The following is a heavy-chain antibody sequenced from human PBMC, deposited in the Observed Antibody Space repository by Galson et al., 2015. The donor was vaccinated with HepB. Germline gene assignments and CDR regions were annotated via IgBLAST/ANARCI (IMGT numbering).Heavy chain of an antibody. CDR2: ISYDENSK. CDR3: ARDRGVVPAAIGEGFDY. D-gene: IGHD2-2*01. J-gene: IGHJ4*02. V-gene: IGHV3-30*04. Sequence: SLRLSCAASGFTFSSYTIHWVRQAPGLGLEWVAVISYDENSKYYADSVKGRFTISRDNSKNTLYLQMNSLRAEDTAVYYCARDRGVVPAAIGEGFDYWGQGTLVTVSS. CDR1: GFTFSSYT.